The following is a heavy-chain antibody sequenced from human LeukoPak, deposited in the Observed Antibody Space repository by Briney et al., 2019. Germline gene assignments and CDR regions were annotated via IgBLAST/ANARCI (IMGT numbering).Heavy chain of an antibody. V-gene: IGHV3-21*01. D-gene: IGHD5-24*01. CDR3: ARDPNPRDGGY. J-gene: IGHJ4*02. CDR1: GFNFSAYS. Sequence: GGSLRLSCAASGFNFSAYSVNWVRQAPGKGLEWVSSITRSTSYIYFADSVRGRFTISRDNAKNSLYLQMNSLSAEDTAVYYCARDPNPRDGGYWGQGTLVTVSS. CDR2: ITRSTSYI.